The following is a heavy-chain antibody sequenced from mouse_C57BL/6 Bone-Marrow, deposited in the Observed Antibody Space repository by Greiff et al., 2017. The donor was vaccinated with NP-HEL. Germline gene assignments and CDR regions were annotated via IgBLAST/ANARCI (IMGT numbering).Heavy chain of an antibody. CDR2: LDPETGGT. Sequence: QVQLKQSGAELVRPGASVTLSCKASGYTFTDYEMHWVKQTPVHGLEWIGALDPETGGTAYNQKFKGKAILTADKSSSTAYMELRSLTSEDSAVYYCTRRGYSNYGAWFAYWGQGTLVTVSA. V-gene: IGHV1-15*01. J-gene: IGHJ3*01. CDR1: GYTFTDYE. D-gene: IGHD2-5*01. CDR3: TRRGYSNYGAWFAY.